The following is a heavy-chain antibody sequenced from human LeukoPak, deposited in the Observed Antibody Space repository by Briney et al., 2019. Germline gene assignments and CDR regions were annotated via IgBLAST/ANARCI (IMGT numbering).Heavy chain of an antibody. D-gene: IGHD4-17*01. J-gene: IGHJ4*02. CDR2: IIPIFGTA. CDR3: AKDMTFDYGAQPFDY. Sequence: ASVKVSCKASGGTFSSYAISWVRQAPGQGLEWMGGIIPIFGTANYAQKFQGRVTITTDESTSTAYMELSSLRSEDTALYYCAKDMTFDYGAQPFDYWGQGTLVTVSS. CDR1: GGTFSSYA. V-gene: IGHV1-69*05.